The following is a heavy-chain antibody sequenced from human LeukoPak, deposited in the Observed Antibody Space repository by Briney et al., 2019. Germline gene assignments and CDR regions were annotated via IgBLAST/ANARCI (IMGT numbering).Heavy chain of an antibody. D-gene: IGHD2-2*02. Sequence: SETLSLTCTVSGGPISSSSYYWGWIRQPPGKGLEWIGSIYYSGSTYYNPSLKSRVTISVDTSKNQFSLKLSSVTAADTAVYYCARDLPSQLLYPLRWFDPWGQGTLVTVSS. V-gene: IGHV4-39*07. CDR1: GGPISSSSYY. J-gene: IGHJ5*02. CDR3: ARDLPSQLLYPLRWFDP. CDR2: IYYSGST.